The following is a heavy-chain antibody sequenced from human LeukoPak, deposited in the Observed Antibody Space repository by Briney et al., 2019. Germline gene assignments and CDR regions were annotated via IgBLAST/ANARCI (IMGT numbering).Heavy chain of an antibody. Sequence: GASVKVSCKASGGTFSSYAISWVRQAPGQGLEWMGGIIPIFGTANYAQKFQGRVTITADKSTSTAYMELGRLRSEDTAVYYCARDGDPGVFDYWGQGTLVTVSS. CDR1: GGTFSSYA. J-gene: IGHJ4*02. D-gene: IGHD3-10*01. CDR2: IIPIFGTA. CDR3: ARDGDPGVFDY. V-gene: IGHV1-69*06.